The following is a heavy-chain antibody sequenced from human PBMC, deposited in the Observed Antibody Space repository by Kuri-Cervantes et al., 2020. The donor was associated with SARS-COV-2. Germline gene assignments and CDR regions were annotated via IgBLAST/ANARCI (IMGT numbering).Heavy chain of an antibody. Sequence: SETLSLTCAVSGGSISSDGYTWSWIRQPPGKGLEWIGYIYHSGSTYYNPSLKSRVTISVDRSKNQFSLSLSSVTAADTAVYYCARSGRYCSSTSCYFRYYYYYMDVWGKGTTVTVSS. CDR1: GGSISSDGYT. CDR3: ARSGRYCSSTSCYFRYYYYYMDV. CDR2: IYHSGST. D-gene: IGHD2-2*01. J-gene: IGHJ6*03. V-gene: IGHV4-30-2*01.